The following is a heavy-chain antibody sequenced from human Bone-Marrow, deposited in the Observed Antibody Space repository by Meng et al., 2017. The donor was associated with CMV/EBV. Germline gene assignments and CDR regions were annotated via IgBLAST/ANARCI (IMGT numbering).Heavy chain of an antibody. CDR1: GGSISSYY. D-gene: IGHD3-3*01. J-gene: IGHJ5*02. Sequence: SETLSLTCTVSGGSISSYYWSWIRQPPGKGLEWIGYIYYSGSTNYNPSLKSRVTISVDTSKNQFSLKLSSVTAADTAVYYCARAWYYDFWSGRNWFDPWGQGTRVTRSS. CDR2: IYYSGST. V-gene: IGHV4-59*01. CDR3: ARAWYYDFWSGRNWFDP.